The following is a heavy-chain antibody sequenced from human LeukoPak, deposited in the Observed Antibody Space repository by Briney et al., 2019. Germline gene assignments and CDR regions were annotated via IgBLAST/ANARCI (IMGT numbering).Heavy chain of an antibody. D-gene: IGHD1-26*01. CDR1: GFTFRSYA. V-gene: IGHV3-23*01. Sequence: GGSLRLSCAASGFTFRSYAMSWVRQAPGKGLEWVSAIGGSGDNTYYADSVKGRFTISRDNSKNTLYLQMNSLRPEDTAVYYCARAGDSGNLAWGQGTLVTVSS. J-gene: IGHJ5*02. CDR2: IGGSGDNT. CDR3: ARAGDSGNLA.